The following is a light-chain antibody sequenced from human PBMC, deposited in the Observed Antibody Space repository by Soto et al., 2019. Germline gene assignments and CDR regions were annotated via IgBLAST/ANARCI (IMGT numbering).Light chain of an antibody. V-gene: IGKV3-20*01. Sequence: EIVLAQSPDTLSLSPGERATLSCRTSQSMSTNYLAWYQQKSGQPPRLLIYGASIRATGIPDRFSGSGSGTLFPPPSSRRELEDFAVYYCHQYDSPPLSCGGGARVEIK. J-gene: IGKJ4*01. CDR2: GAS. CDR1: QSMSTNY. CDR3: HQYDSPPLS.